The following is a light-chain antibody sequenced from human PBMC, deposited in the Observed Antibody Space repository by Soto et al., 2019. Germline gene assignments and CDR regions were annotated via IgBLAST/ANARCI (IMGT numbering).Light chain of an antibody. CDR2: EVS. J-gene: IGLJ1*01. CDR3: SSYTSISTYV. V-gene: IGLV2-14*01. Sequence: SVLTQPASVSGSPGQSITISCTGTSSDVGDYNYVSWYQQHPGKAPKLMIFEVSNRPSGVSNRFSGSKSGNTASLTISGLQAEDEADYYCSSYTSISTYVFGTGTKVTVL. CDR1: SSDVGDYNY.